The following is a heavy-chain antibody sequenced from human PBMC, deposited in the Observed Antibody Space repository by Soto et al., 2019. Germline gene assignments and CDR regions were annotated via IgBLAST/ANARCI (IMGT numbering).Heavy chain of an antibody. CDR3: ARGRGVAARWSVEKGYWFDP. V-gene: IGHV4-34*01. J-gene: IGHJ5*02. D-gene: IGHD6-6*01. CDR2: INHSGST. Sequence: QVQLQQWGAGLLKPSETLSLTCAVYGGSFSGYYWSWIRQPPGKGMEWIGEINHSGSTNYNRSLKRRVTLPVDPSKNQFSRKLSSVTAAATAVYYCARGRGVAARWSVEKGYWFDPWGQGTLVTVSS. CDR1: GGSFSGYY.